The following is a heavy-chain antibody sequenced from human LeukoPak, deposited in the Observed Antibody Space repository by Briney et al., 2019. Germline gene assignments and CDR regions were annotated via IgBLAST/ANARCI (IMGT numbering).Heavy chain of an antibody. Sequence: GGSLRLSCAASGFTFSSYGMHWVRQAPGKGLEWVAVISYDGSNKYYADSVKGRFTISRDNTENTLYLQMNSLRPEDTAVYYCIREVSGSSYFDNWGQGTLVTVSS. CDR1: GFTFSSYG. CDR3: IREVSGSSYFDN. D-gene: IGHD1-26*01. V-gene: IGHV3-30*03. CDR2: ISYDGSNK. J-gene: IGHJ4*02.